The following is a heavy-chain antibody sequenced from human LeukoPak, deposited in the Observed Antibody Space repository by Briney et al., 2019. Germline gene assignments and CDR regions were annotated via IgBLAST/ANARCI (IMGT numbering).Heavy chain of an antibody. CDR2: IYYSGST. CDR1: GGSISSYY. Sequence: SETLSLTCTVSGGSISSYYWSWIRQPPGKGLEWIGYIYYSGSTNYNPSLKSRVTISVDTSKNQFSLKLSSVTAADTAVYYCARGVYRGYGFRAFDIWGQGTMVTVSS. J-gene: IGHJ3*02. D-gene: IGHD5-18*01. V-gene: IGHV4-59*01. CDR3: ARGVYRGYGFRAFDI.